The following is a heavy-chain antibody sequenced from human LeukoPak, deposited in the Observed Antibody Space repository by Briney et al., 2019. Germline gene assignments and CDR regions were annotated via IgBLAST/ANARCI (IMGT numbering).Heavy chain of an antibody. Sequence: SGGSLRLSCAASGFTFSSDWMTWVRQAPGKGLEWVAHIKQDGGEKYYVDSVKGRFTISRDNAENLVYLLMDSLRAEDTAVYYCARGWNYALRFDYWGQGTLVTVST. CDR3: ARGWNYALRFDY. CDR2: IKQDGGEK. D-gene: IGHD1-7*01. V-gene: IGHV3-7*01. CDR1: GFTFSSDW. J-gene: IGHJ4*02.